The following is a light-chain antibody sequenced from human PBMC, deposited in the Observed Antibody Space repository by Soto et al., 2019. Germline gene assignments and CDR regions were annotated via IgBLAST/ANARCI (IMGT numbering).Light chain of an antibody. CDR1: NIGIEN. J-gene: IGLJ2*01. CDR3: QVWDSSGDHHVI. V-gene: IGLV3-21*02. Sequence: SYELTQPLSVSVALGQTARITCAGNNIGIENVHWYQQKSGQAPVVVVYDDSDRPSGIPERFTGSNSGNTATLTISTVEAGDEAGYYCQVWDSSGDHHVIFGGGTKLTVL. CDR2: DDS.